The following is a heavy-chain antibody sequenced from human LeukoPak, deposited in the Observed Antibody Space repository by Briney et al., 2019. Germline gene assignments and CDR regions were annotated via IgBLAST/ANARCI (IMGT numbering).Heavy chain of an antibody. CDR3: AKGSSSGWYLFGY. CDR2: ISGSGGST. V-gene: IGHV3-23*01. Sequence: GGSLRLSCAASGFTFSSYAMSWVRQAPGKGLEWFSAISGSGGSTYYADSVKGRFTISRDNSKNTLYLQMNSLRAEDTAVYYCAKGSSSGWYLFGYWGQGTLVTVSS. J-gene: IGHJ4*02. CDR1: GFTFSSYA. D-gene: IGHD6-19*01.